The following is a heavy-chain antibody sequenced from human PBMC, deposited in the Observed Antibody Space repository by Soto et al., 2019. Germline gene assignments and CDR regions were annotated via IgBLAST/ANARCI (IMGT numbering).Heavy chain of an antibody. V-gene: IGHV5-10-1*01. D-gene: IGHD6-13*01. CDR3: ARLRTAATGSDFDF. J-gene: IGHJ4*02. Sequence: GESLKISCRGSGYSFTSNWISWVRQMPGKGLEWMGRIDPRDSYANYSPSFQGHVTISTDKSISTAYLQWSSLEASDTAMYYCARLRTAATGSDFDFWGPGTLVTVSS. CDR2: IDPRDSYA. CDR1: GYSFTSNW.